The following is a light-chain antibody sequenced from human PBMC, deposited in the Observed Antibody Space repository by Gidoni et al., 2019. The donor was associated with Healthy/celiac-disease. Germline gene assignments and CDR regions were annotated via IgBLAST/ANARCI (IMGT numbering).Light chain of an antibody. CDR2: DAS. CDR3: QQYDNAIT. V-gene: IGKV1-33*01. J-gene: IGKJ5*01. Sequence: DIQMTQSPSSLSASVGDRVTITCQASQDISNYLNWYQQKPGKAPKLLIYDASNLETGVPSRFSGSGSGTDFTFTISSLQPEDIATYYCQQYDNAITFXQXTRLEIK. CDR1: QDISNY.